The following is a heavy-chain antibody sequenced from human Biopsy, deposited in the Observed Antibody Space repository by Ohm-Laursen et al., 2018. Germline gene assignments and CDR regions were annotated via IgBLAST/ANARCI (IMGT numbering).Heavy chain of an antibody. Sequence: GASVKVSCKVSGGTFSSFGISWVRQAPGQGLEWMEEINSMFGTTNYAQTFQGRVTITADESTSTAYMEVSSLRSEDTAVYYCAKRGVERGRPLAYWGQGTLVTVSS. CDR2: INSMFGTT. CDR1: GGTFSSFG. CDR3: AKRGVERGRPLAY. J-gene: IGHJ4*02. V-gene: IGHV1-69*13. D-gene: IGHD1-1*01.